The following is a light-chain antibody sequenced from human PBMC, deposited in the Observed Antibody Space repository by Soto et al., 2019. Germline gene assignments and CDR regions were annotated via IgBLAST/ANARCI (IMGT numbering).Light chain of an antibody. CDR2: WAS. V-gene: IGKV4-1*01. CDR3: QQYYRLVT. J-gene: IGKJ1*01. CDR1: QSVLYSSNNKNY. Sequence: DIVMTQSPDSLAVSLGERATINCKSSQSVLYSSNNKNYLAWYQQKPGQPPKLLIYWASTRESGVPDRFSGSGSGTDFTLTISSLQAEDVAVYYCQQYYRLVTFGQGTKVEIK.